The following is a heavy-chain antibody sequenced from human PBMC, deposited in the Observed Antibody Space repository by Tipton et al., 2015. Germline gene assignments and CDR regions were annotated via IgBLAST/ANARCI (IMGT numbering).Heavy chain of an antibody. V-gene: IGHV3-21*01. CDR1: GFTFSSYN. J-gene: IGHJ6*02. CDR3: ARTYNSNFDYYYYGMDV. D-gene: IGHD4-11*01. CDR2: ISGSSSYI. Sequence: SLRLSCAASGFTFSSYNMNWVRQAPRKGLEWVSSISGSSSYIYYADSVKGRFTISRDNAQNSVYLQMNSLRAEDTAVYYCARTYNSNFDYYYYGMDVWGQGTTVTVSS.